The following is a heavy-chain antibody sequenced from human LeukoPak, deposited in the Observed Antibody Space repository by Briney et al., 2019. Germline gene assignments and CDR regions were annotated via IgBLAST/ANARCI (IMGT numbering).Heavy chain of an antibody. CDR3: AREDCSGGSCYLIWWFDP. CDR1: GGTFSSYA. CDR2: IIPLLGIA. Sequence: ASVKVSCKASGGTFSSYAISWVRQAPGQGLEWMGRIIPLLGIANYAQKFQGRVTITADKSTSTAYMELSSLRSEDTAVYYCAREDCSGGSCYLIWWFDPWGQGTLVTVSS. V-gene: IGHV1-69*04. J-gene: IGHJ5*02. D-gene: IGHD2-15*01.